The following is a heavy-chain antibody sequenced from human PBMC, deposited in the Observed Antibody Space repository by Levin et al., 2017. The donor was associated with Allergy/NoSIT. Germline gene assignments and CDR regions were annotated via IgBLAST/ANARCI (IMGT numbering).Heavy chain of an antibody. V-gene: IGHV3-23*01. CDR1: GFTFTNYA. J-gene: IGHJ6*02. Sequence: GESLKISCAVSGFTFTNYAMSWVRQAPGKGLDWVSGISGSGGSTYYADSVKGRFTVSRDNSKNTLYLQMNSLRAEDTAVYYCAKDLYSSASFSYYYYTMDVWGQGTTVTVSS. D-gene: IGHD6-6*01. CDR2: ISGSGGST. CDR3: AKDLYSSASFSYYYYTMDV.